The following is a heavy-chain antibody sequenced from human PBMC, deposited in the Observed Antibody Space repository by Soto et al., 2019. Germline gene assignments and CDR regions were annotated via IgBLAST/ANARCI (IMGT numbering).Heavy chain of an antibody. Sequence: SVKVSCKASGGTFSSYAISWVRQAPGQGLEWMGGIIPIFGTANYAQKFQGRVTITADESTSTAYMELSSLRSEDTAVYYCASIAARRSFLYPPDYWGQGTLVTVSS. V-gene: IGHV1-69*13. D-gene: IGHD6-6*01. CDR2: IIPIFGTA. J-gene: IGHJ4*02. CDR3: ASIAARRSFLYPPDY. CDR1: GGTFSSYA.